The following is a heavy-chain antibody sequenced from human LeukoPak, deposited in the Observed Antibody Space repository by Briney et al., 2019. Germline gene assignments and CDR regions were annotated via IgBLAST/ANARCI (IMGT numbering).Heavy chain of an antibody. CDR2: INHSGST. J-gene: IGHJ3*02. CDR3: ARTPDDAFDI. V-gene: IGHV4-34*01. Sequence: PSETLSLTCAVYGGSFSDYYWSWIRQPPGKGLELIGEINHSGSTNYNPSLKSRVTISVDTSKNQFSLKFTSVTAADTAVYYCARTPDDAFDIWGQGTMVTVSS. CDR1: GGSFSDYY.